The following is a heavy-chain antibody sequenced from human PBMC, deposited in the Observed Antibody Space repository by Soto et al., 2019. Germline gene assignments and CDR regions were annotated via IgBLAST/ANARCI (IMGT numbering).Heavy chain of an antibody. V-gene: IGHV3-33*01. Sequence: PGGSLRLSCAASGFTFSSYGMHWVRQAPGKGLEWVAVIWYDGSNKYYADSVKGRFTISRDNSKNTLYLQMNSLRAEDTAVYYCARERLVGATMDAFDIWGQGTMVTVSS. CDR1: GFTFSSYG. CDR2: IWYDGSNK. CDR3: ARERLVGATMDAFDI. D-gene: IGHD1-26*01. J-gene: IGHJ3*02.